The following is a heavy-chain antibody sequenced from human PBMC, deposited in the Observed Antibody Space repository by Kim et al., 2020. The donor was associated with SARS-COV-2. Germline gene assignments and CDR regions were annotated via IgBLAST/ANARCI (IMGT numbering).Heavy chain of an antibody. CDR3: TNERY. CDR2: AHGGTR. Sequence: AHGGTRDYAASLRGRVAISRDDSKSIAYLQMNSLKTEDTAVYYCTNERYWGQGTLVTVSS. J-gene: IGHJ4*02. V-gene: IGHV3-49*02.